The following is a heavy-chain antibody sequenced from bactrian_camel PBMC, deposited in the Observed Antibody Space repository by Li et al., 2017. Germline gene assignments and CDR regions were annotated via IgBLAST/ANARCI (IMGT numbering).Heavy chain of an antibody. CDR1: GFPFDVYA. D-gene: IGHD6*01. V-gene: IGHV3S2*01. CDR3: TKGYSRSPVVASAP. Sequence: DVQLVESGGGLVQEEGSLRLSCAASGFPFDVYAMSWVRQPPGKGLEWVAGIAPLSTNTYYADSVKGRFTISKDDAENTLYLQLNSLKTEDTARYFCTKGYSRSPVVASAPRGQGTQVTVS. J-gene: IGHJ4*01. CDR2: IAPLSTNT.